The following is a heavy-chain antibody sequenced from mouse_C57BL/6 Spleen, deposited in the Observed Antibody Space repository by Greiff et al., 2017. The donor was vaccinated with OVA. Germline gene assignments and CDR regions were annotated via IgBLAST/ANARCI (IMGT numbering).Heavy chain of an antibody. V-gene: IGHV1-69*01. CDR1: GYTFTSYW. D-gene: IGHD1-1*01. CDR3: ARWTTVVGDAMDY. Sequence: QVQLQQPGAELVMPGASVKLSCKASGYTFTSYWMHWVKQRPGQGLEWIGEIDPSDSYPNYNQKFKGKSTLTVDQSSSTAYMQLSSLTSEDSAVYYCARWTTVVGDAMDYWGQGTSVTVSS. CDR2: IDPSDSYP. J-gene: IGHJ4*01.